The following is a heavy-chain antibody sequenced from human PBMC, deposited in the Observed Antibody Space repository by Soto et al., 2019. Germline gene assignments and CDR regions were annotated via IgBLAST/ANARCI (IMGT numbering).Heavy chain of an antibody. J-gene: IGHJ4*02. CDR1: CGSLKSGSYY. Sequence: SENLFLTCTVSCGSLKSGSYYWSWIRQPPGKGLEWIGYIYHGGATTYNASLKSRVTISVDTSKNQFFLKVNSVTAADTAVYFCARDSSGRHDYWGQGTPVTVSS. CDR2: IYHGGAT. CDR3: ARDSSGRHDY. V-gene: IGHV4-61*01. D-gene: IGHD3-22*01.